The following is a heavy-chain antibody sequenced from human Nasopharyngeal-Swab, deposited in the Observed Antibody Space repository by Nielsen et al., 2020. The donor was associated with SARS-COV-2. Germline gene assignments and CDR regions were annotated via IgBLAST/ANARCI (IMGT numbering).Heavy chain of an antibody. Sequence: SRQPPGKGLEWVSYISSSGSTIYYADSVKGRFTISRDNSKNTLYLQMNSLRAEDTAVYYCAIWDAFDIWGQGTMVTVSS. D-gene: IGHD3-10*01. CDR2: ISSSGSTI. J-gene: IGHJ3*02. V-gene: IGHV3-11*01. CDR3: AIWDAFDI.